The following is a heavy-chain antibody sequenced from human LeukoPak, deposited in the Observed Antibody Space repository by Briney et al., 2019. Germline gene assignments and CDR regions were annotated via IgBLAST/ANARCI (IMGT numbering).Heavy chain of an antibody. J-gene: IGHJ4*02. CDR2: IWYDGSSE. CDR1: GFTFSYYG. CDR3: ARSYYNGSGSHYPLDY. V-gene: IGHV3-33*01. Sequence: GRSLRLSCTASGFTFSYYGMHWVRQAPGKGLEWVAVIWYDGSSEYYEESVKGRFTISRDNSKNTLYLQMNSLRADDTAVYHCARSYYNGSGSHYPLDYWGQGTLVTVSS. D-gene: IGHD3-10*01.